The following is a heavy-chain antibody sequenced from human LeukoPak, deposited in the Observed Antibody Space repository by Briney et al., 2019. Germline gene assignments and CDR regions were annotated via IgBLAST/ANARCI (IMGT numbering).Heavy chain of an antibody. D-gene: IGHD5-24*01. CDR1: GFTFDNYA. Sequence: PGGSLRLSCAASGFTFDNYAMHWVRQPPGEGLEWVSGISWKGGSIGYADSVKGRFTISRDNAKNSLYLQMNSLRAEDMALYYCAKARRDGYNSWGIFDYWGQGTLVTVSS. CDR3: AKARRDGYNSWGIFDY. V-gene: IGHV3-9*03. CDR2: ISWKGGSI. J-gene: IGHJ4*02.